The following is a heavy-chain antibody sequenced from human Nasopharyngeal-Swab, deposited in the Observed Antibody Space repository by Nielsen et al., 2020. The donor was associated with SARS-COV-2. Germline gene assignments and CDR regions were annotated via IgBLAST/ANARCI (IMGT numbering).Heavy chain of an antibody. CDR1: VYTFTNYA. CDR3: ERDQGRYNWFDP. D-gene: IGHD2-2*01. J-gene: IGHJ5*02. CDR2: INTNTGKP. V-gene: IGHV7-4-1*02. Sequence: ASAQVSCKASVYTFTNYAMYWLRQAPRQGLEWMGWINTNTGKPTYAPGFTGRFAFSLDTSVNTTYLQISSLEAEDTAVYYCERDQGRYNWFDPWGQGTLVTVSS.